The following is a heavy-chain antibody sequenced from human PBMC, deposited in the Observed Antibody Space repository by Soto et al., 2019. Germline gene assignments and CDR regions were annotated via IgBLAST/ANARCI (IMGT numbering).Heavy chain of an antibody. J-gene: IGHJ4*02. CDR1: GFTFSNAW. CDR2: IKSKTDGGTT. Sequence: EVQLVESGGGLVKPGGSLRLSCAASGFTFSNAWMSWVRQAPGKGLEWVGRIKSKTDGGTTDYAAPVKGRFTISRDDSKNTLYLQMNSLTTEDTAVYYCTTDLGGSGASDYWGQGTLVTVSS. CDR3: TTDLGGSGASDY. V-gene: IGHV3-15*01. D-gene: IGHD3-16*01.